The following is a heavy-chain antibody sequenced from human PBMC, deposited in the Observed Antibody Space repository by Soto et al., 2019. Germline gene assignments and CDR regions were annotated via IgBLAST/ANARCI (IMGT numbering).Heavy chain of an antibody. J-gene: IGHJ6*02. Sequence: QVQLVQSGAEVKKPGSSVKVSCKASGGTFSSYAISWVRQAPGKGLEWMGGIISIGGTANYAQKFQGRVTMTADASTSTAYMELVSLTSEETAVYYCSRDLLGFGYTYADVWGQGTTVTVSS. CDR2: IISIGGTA. V-gene: IGHV1-69*12. CDR1: GGTFSSYA. CDR3: SRDLLGFGYTYADV. D-gene: IGHD6-25*01.